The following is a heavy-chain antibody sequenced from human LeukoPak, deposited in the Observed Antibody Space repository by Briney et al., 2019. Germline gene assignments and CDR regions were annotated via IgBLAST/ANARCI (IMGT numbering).Heavy chain of an antibody. CDR2: IYYSGTT. J-gene: IGHJ4*02. V-gene: IGHV4-39*01. CDR3: ATRAFGSSWSHFDY. CDR1: GGSISSSSYY. D-gene: IGHD6-13*01. Sequence: PSETLSLTCTVSGGSISSSSYYWAWIRQPPGKGLEWIGSIYYSGTTYYNPSLKSRVTISVDTSKNQFSLKLSSVIAADTTVYYCATRAFGSSWSHFDYWGQGTLVTVSS.